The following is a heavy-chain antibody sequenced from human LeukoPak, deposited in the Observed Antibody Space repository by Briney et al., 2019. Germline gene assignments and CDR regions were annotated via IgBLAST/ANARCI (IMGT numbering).Heavy chain of an antibody. D-gene: IGHD3-3*01. J-gene: IGHJ5*02. CDR3: ARVGNNWEWLSMHPYNWFDP. Sequence: GASVKVSCKASGYTFTSYDINWVRQAPGQGLEWMGWINTNTGNPTYAQGFTGRFVFSLDTSVSTAYLQISSLKAEDTAVYYCARVGNNWEWLSMHPYNWFDPWGQGTLVTVSS. CDR2: INTNTGNP. V-gene: IGHV7-4-1*02. CDR1: GYTFTSYD.